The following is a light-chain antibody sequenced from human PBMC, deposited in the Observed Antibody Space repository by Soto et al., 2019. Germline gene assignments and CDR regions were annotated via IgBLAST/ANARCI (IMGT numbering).Light chain of an antibody. CDR1: ASTIGRNY. Sequence: QSVLTQSPSASGTPGQRVTISCSGSASTIGRNYVYWYQQLPGMAPKLLIYRNSQRPSGVPDRFSGSKSGTSASLAISGLRSEDEADYYCAAWDDNLSGFDVFGAGTKVTVL. CDR3: AAWDDNLSGFDV. J-gene: IGLJ1*01. V-gene: IGLV1-47*01. CDR2: RNS.